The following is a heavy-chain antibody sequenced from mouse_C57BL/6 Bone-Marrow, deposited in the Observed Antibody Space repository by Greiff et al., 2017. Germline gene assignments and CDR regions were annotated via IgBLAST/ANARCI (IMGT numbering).Heavy chain of an antibody. D-gene: IGHD1-1*01. J-gene: IGHJ4*01. CDR2: IHPNSGST. V-gene: IGHV1-64*01. Sequence: QVQLKQPGAELVKPGASVKLSCKASGYTFTSYWMHWVKQRPGQGLEWIGMIHPNSGSTNYNEKFKSKATLTVDKSSSTAYMQLSSLTSEDSAVYDGAGGGVVASYCAVEGWGQGASVTVAS. CDR1: GYTFTSYW. CDR3: AGGGVVASYCAVEG.